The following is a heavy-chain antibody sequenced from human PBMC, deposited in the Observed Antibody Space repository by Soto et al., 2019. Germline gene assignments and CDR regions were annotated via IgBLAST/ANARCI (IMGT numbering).Heavy chain of an antibody. CDR2: ISGSGGST. CDR3: AKDIARTSGSSTRGDFDY. J-gene: IGHJ4*02. Sequence: QLGGSLRLSCAASGFTFSSYAMSWVRQAPGKGLEWVSAISGSGGSTYYADSVKGRFTISRDNSKNTLYLQMNSLRAEDTAVYYCAKDIARTSGSSTRGDFDYWGQGTLVTVSS. V-gene: IGHV3-23*01. D-gene: IGHD1-26*01. CDR1: GFTFSSYA.